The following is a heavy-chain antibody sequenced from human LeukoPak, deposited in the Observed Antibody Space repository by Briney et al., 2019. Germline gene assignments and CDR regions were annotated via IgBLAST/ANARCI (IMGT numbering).Heavy chain of an antibody. CDR1: GFTFSTYS. CDR3: ARAFLWGYY. V-gene: IGHV3-48*02. D-gene: IGHD3-3*02. CDR2: ISDTSYTI. Sequence: KSGGSLRLSCVASGFTFSTYSMNCVRQAPGKGLEWVSYISDTSYTIYYADSVKGRFTISRDNAKNSLYLQMNRLRDEDTAVYYCARAFLWGYYWGQGTLVTVSS. J-gene: IGHJ4*02.